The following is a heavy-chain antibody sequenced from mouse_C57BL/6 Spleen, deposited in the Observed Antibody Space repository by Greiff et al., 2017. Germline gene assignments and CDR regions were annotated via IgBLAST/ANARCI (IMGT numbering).Heavy chain of an antibody. Sequence: QVQLQQPGAELVMPGASVKLSCKASGYTFTSYWMHWVKQRPGQGLEWIGGIDPSDSYTNYNQKFKGKSTLTIDKSSSTADMQLSSLTSEDSAVYYCARTFGYYPAWFAYWGQGTLVTVSA. CDR3: ARTFGYYPAWFAY. CDR1: GYTFTSYW. CDR2: IDPSDSYT. V-gene: IGHV1-69*01. J-gene: IGHJ3*01. D-gene: IGHD2-3*01.